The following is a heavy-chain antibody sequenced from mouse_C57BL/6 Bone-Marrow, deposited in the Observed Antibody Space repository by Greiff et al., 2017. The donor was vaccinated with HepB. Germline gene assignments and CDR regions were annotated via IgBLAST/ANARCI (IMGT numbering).Heavy chain of an antibody. CDR2: ISYDGSN. CDR3: ARDGEDFDY. Sequence: EVKLMESGPGLVKPSQSLSLTCSVTGYSITSGYYWNWIRQFPGNKLEWMGYISYDGSNNYNPSLKNRISITRYTSKNQFFLKLDSVTTEDTATYNCARDGEDFDYWGQGTTLTVSS. CDR1: GYSITSGYY. V-gene: IGHV3-6*01. J-gene: IGHJ2*01.